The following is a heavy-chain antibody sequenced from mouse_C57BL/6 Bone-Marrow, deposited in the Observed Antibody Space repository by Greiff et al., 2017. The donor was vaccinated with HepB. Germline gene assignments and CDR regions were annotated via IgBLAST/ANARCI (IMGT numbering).Heavy chain of an antibody. Sequence: EVMLVESGGGLVKPGGSLKLSCAASGFTFSSYAMSWVRQTPEKRLEWVATISDGGSYTYYPDNVKGRFTISRDNAKNNLYLQMSHLKSEDTAMYYCARDQAYDYDWFAYWGQGTLVTVSA. CDR1: GFTFSSYA. CDR2: ISDGGSYT. D-gene: IGHD2-4*01. CDR3: ARDQAYDYDWFAY. V-gene: IGHV5-4*01. J-gene: IGHJ3*01.